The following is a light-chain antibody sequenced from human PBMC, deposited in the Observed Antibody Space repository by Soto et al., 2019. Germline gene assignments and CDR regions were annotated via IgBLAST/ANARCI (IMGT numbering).Light chain of an antibody. CDR1: RSDVGAYNY. CDR2: EVT. CDR3: SSFTSRFTFV. Sequence: QSVLTQPASVSGSPGQSIAISCTGTRSDVGAYNYVSWYQQHPGKAPKLMISEVTNRPSGVSDRFSGSKSGNTASLTISGLQAEDEADYYCSSFTSRFTFVFGSWTKVT. J-gene: IGLJ1*01. V-gene: IGLV2-14*01.